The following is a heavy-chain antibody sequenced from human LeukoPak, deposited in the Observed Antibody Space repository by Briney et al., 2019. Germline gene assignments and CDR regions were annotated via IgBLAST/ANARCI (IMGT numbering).Heavy chain of an antibody. V-gene: IGHV1-8*01. CDR3: ASEGLGIAVAGDSGFDY. D-gene: IGHD6-19*01. CDR1: GYTFTSYD. Sequence: ASVKVSCKASGYTFTSYDINWVRQATGQGLEWMGWMNPNSGNTGYAQKFQGRVTITADKSTSTAYMELSSLRSEDTAVYYCASEGLGIAVAGDSGFDYWGQGTLVTVSS. CDR2: MNPNSGNT. J-gene: IGHJ4*02.